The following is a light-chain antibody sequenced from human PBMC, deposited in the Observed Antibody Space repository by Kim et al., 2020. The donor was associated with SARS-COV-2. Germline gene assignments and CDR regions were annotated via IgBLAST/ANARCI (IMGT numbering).Light chain of an antibody. CDR1: KFGDKF. J-gene: IGLJ2*01. CDR2: QDD. CDR3: QAWDSNTYVV. Sequence: SYELTQPPSVSLSPGQTVSITCSGDKFGDKFVSWYQQKPGQTPLLVISQDDRRPSGIPERFSGSNSGNTATLTISGTQAMDEADYYCQAWDSNTYVVFGG. V-gene: IGLV3-1*01.